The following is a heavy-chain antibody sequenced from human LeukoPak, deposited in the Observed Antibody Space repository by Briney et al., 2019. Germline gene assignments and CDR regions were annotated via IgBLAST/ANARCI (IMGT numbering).Heavy chain of an antibody. CDR3: ARTRSGSYYDAFDI. D-gene: IGHD1-26*01. CDR2: IKQDGSEK. CDR1: GFTFSSYA. J-gene: IGHJ3*02. V-gene: IGHV3-7*01. Sequence: PGGSLRLSCVASGFTFSSYAMSWVRQAPGKGLEWVANIKQDGSEKYYVDSVKGQFTISRDNAKNSLYLQMNSLRAEDTAVYYCARTRSGSYYDAFDIWGQGTMVTVSS.